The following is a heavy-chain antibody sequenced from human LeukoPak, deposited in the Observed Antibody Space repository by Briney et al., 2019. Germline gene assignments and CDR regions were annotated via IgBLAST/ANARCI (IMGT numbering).Heavy chain of an antibody. D-gene: IGHD2-15*01. CDR3: AKTTIVVVVAATIFDY. CDR2: ISGSGGST. CDR1: GFTFSSYA. V-gene: IGHV3-23*01. J-gene: IGHJ4*02. Sequence: QPGRSLRLSCAASGFTFSSYAMSWVRQAPGKGLEWVSAISGSGGSTYYADSVKGRFTISRDNSKNTLYLQMNSLRAEDTAVYYCAKTTIVVVVAATIFDYWGQGTLVTVSS.